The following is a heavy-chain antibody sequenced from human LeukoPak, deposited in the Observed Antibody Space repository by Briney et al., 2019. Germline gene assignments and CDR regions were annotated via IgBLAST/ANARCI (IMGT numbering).Heavy chain of an antibody. Sequence: PGGSLRLSCAASGFTFSSYAMNWVRQAPGKGLEWVSAISSSGHRTFYADSVKGRFTISRDNSKNMLYLQMNSLRVEDTAVYSCAKVLSQGPTNGWTNWFDPWGQGTLVTVSS. CDR2: ISSSGHRT. D-gene: IGHD6-19*01. J-gene: IGHJ5*02. V-gene: IGHV3-23*01. CDR3: AKVLSQGPTNGWTNWFDP. CDR1: GFTFSSYA.